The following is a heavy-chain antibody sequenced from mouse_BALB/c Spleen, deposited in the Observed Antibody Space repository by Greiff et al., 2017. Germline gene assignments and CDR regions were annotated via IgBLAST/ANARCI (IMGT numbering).Heavy chain of an antibody. Sequence: QVQLQQPGAELVKPGASVKLSCKASGYTFTSYWMHWVKQRPGQGLEWIGEISPSNGRTNYNEKFKSKATLTVDKSSSTAYMQLSSLTSEDSAVYYCARGYYGSSYLYAMDYWGQGTSVTVSS. CDR1: GYTFTSYW. V-gene: IGHV1S81*02. CDR2: ISPSNGRT. J-gene: IGHJ4*01. CDR3: ARGYYGSSYLYAMDY. D-gene: IGHD1-1*01.